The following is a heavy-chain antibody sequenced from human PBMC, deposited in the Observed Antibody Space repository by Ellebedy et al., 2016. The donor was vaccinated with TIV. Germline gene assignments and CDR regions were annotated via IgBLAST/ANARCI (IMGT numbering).Heavy chain of an antibody. V-gene: IGHV3-7*03. Sequence: GESLKISCAASGFTFTTYWMSWVRQAPGKGLEWVANIKQDGSEKYYVDSVKGRFTISRDNAKNSLSLQMNSLRAEDTAVYYCAEGRNYYDSRAYCGYWGQGTLVTVPS. CDR3: AEGRNYYDSRAYCGY. CDR1: GFTFTTYW. CDR2: IKQDGSEK. J-gene: IGHJ4*02. D-gene: IGHD3-22*01.